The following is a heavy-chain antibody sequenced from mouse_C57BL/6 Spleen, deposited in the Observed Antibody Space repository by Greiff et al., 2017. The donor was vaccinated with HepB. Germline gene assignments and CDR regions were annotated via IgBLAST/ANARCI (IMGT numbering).Heavy chain of an antibody. CDR2: INPSSGYT. Sequence: VQLQQSGAELAKPGASVKLSCKASGYTFTSYWMHWVKQRPGQGLEWIGYINPSSGYTKYNQKFKDKATLTADKSSSTAYMQLSSLTYEDAAVYDCENDYYGSALYAMDYWGQGTSVTVSS. D-gene: IGHD1-1*01. V-gene: IGHV1-7*01. J-gene: IGHJ4*01. CDR1: GYTFTSYW. CDR3: ENDYYGSALYAMDY.